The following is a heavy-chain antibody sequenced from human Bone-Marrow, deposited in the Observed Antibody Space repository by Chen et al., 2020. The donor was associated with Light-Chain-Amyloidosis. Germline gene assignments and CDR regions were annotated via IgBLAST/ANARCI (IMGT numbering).Heavy chain of an antibody. CDR3: ARRRDGYNFDY. V-gene: IGHV5-51*01. J-gene: IGHJ4*02. CDR2: IYPDDSDA. CDR1: GYTFPNYW. D-gene: IGHD5-12*01. Sequence: EVQLEQSGPEVKKPGESLKISCKGSGYTFPNYWIGWVRQMPGKGLEWMGGIYPDDSDARYSPSFEGQVTIXADKSIXXXXXQWRSLKASDTAMYYCARRRDGYNFDYWGQGTLVTVSS.